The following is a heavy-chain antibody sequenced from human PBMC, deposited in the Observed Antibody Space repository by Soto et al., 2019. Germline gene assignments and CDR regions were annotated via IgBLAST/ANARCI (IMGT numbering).Heavy chain of an antibody. Sequence: QVQLQESGPGLVEPSGTLSLTCAVSSDSISSGNWWSWVRQPPGKGLEWIGETDHSGTTAYNPSLKSRVTISVDKSENQFSLKLTSLTAADTAVYYCARGVNDYGARHPLNYFDYWGQGTLVTVSS. J-gene: IGHJ4*02. CDR3: ARGVNDYGARHPLNYFDY. CDR1: SDSISSGNW. V-gene: IGHV4-4*02. D-gene: IGHD4-17*01. CDR2: TDHSGTT.